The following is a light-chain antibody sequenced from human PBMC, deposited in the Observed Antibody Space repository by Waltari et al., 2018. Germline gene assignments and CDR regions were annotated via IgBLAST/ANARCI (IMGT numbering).Light chain of an antibody. V-gene: IGLV2-14*03. J-gene: IGLJ1*01. CDR3: CSYARSNTYV. CDR1: TNDVGGYNP. CDR2: DVT. Sequence: QSALTQPASVSGSPGQSITISCPGTTNDVGGYNPISWYQQHPGKAPKLIIYDVTKRPSGVSDRFSGSKSGHTASLTISGLQAEDEADYYCCSYARSNTYVFGTGTKVTVL.